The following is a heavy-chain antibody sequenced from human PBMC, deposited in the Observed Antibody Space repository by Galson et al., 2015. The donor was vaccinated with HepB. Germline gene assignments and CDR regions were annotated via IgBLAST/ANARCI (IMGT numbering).Heavy chain of an antibody. CDR3: ARGDVGVTQSYYFDY. CDR1: GGTFSSYA. D-gene: IGHD2-21*02. Sequence: SVKVSCKASGGTFSSYAISWVRQAPGQGLEWMGGIIPIFGTANYAQKFQGRVTITADESTSTAYMELSSLRSEDTAVYYCARGDVGVTQSYYFDYWGQGTLVTVSS. J-gene: IGHJ4*02. CDR2: IIPIFGTA. V-gene: IGHV1-69*13.